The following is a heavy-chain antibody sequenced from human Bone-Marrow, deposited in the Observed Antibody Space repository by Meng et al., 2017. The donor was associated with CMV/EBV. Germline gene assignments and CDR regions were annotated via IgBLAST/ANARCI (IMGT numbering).Heavy chain of an antibody. CDR2: IIPIFGTA. J-gene: IGHJ4*02. D-gene: IGHD6-19*01. V-gene: IGHV1-69*05. CDR3: ARLDTSIAVAGTGGCY. Sequence: SVKVSCKASGGTFSSYAISWVRQAPGQGLEWMGGIIPIFGTANYAQKFQGRVTITTDESTSTAYMELSSLRSEDTAVYYCARLDTSIAVAGTGGCYLVQGTLVTVSS. CDR1: GGTFSSYA.